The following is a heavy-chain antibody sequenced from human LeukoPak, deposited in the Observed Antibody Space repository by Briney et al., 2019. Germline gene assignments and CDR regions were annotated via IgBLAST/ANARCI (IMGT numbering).Heavy chain of an antibody. J-gene: IGHJ4*02. V-gene: IGHV4-59*08. Sequence: SETLSLTCTVSGGSISSYYWSWIRQPPGKGLEWIGYIYYSGSTNYNPSLKSRVTTSVDTSKNQFSLKLSSVTAADTAVYYCARHDCSSTSCSHFDYWGQGTLVTVSS. D-gene: IGHD2-2*01. CDR2: IYYSGST. CDR3: ARHDCSSTSCSHFDY. CDR1: GGSISSYY.